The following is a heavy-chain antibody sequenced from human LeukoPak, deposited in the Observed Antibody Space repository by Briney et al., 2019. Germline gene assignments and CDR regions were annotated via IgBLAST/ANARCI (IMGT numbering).Heavy chain of an antibody. V-gene: IGHV7-4-1*02. CDR2: INTNTGNP. Sequence: ASVKVSCKDSGYTFTNYGVTWVRQAPGQGLEWMGWINTNTGNPTYAQGFTGRFVFSLDTSVSTAYLQISSLKAEDTAVYYCARDIVVVPAAIGGDYWGQGTLVTVSS. D-gene: IGHD2-2*02. CDR3: ARDIVVVPAAIGGDY. CDR1: GYTFTNYG. J-gene: IGHJ4*02.